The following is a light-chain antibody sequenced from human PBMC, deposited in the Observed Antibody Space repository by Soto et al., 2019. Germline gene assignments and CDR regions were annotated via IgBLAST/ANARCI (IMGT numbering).Light chain of an antibody. Sequence: EIVLTQSPATLSVSPGERVTLSCRASQSVSNNYLAWYQQKPGQAPRLLIYGASNRATGIPDRFSGSGSGTDFTLTISRLEPEDFAMYYCQQYGYLVTFGGGTKVDIK. V-gene: IGKV3-20*01. J-gene: IGKJ4*01. CDR2: GAS. CDR1: QSVSNNY. CDR3: QQYGYLVT.